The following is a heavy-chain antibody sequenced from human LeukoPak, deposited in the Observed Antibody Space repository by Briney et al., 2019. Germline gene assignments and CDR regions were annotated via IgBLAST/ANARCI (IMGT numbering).Heavy chain of an antibody. CDR1: GYTLTELS. J-gene: IGHJ3*02. D-gene: IGHD2-2*01. Sequence: ASVKVSCKVSGYTLTELSMHWVRQAPGKGLEWMGGFDPEDGETIYAQKFQGRVTMTEDTSTDTAYMELSSLRSEDTAVYYCATLEYCSSTSCYWNAFDIWGQGTMVTVSS. CDR2: FDPEDGET. V-gene: IGHV1-24*01. CDR3: ATLEYCSSTSCYWNAFDI.